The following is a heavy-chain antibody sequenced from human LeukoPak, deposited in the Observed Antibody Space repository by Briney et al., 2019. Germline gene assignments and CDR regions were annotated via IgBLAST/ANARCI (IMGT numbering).Heavy chain of an antibody. CDR3: TNVSSNGWNAFDI. V-gene: IGHV3-74*01. CDR2: INSDGSNT. D-gene: IGHD6-19*01. Sequence: GGSLRLSCVVSGFTFSDYWMHWVRQTPGKGLVWVSRINSDGSNTNYAGSVKGRFTISRDNAKNTLYLQMNSLRAEDAAMYYCTNVSSNGWNAFDIWGQGTMVTVSS. J-gene: IGHJ3*02. CDR1: GFTFSDYW.